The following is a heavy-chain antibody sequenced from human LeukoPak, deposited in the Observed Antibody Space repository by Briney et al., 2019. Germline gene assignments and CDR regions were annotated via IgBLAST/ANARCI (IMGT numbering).Heavy chain of an antibody. J-gene: IGHJ5*02. D-gene: IGHD3-10*01. V-gene: IGHV1-8*01. CDR2: MNPNSGNT. Sequence: ASVKVSCKASGYTFTSYDINWVRLAAGQGLEWMGWMNPNSGNTGYAQQFQGRVTMTRDTSISTAYMELSRLRSDDTAVYFCARGLWFGELIYNKAWFDPWGQGTLVTVSS. CDR3: ARGLWFGELIYNKAWFDP. CDR1: GYTFTSYD.